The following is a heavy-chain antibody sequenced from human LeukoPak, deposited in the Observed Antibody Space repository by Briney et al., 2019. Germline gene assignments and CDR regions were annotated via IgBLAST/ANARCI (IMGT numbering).Heavy chain of an antibody. CDR1: GYTFTGYY. J-gene: IGHJ4*02. V-gene: IGHV1-2*02. CDR3: ARGPIYGLDY. D-gene: IGHD3-10*01. CDR2: INPNSGGT. Sequence: ASVTVSFKASGYTFTGYYMHWVRQAPGQGLEWMGWINPNSGGTIYVQKFQGRVTMTRDTSISTAYMELSSLRSDDTAVYYCARGPIYGLDYWGQGTLVTVSS.